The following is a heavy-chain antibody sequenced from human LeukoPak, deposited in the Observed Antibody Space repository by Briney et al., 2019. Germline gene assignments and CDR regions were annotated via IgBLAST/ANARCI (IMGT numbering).Heavy chain of an antibody. Sequence: GESLKISCKGSGYSFTSYWIGWVRQMPGKGLEWMGIVYPGDSDTRYSPSFQGQVTISADKSISTAYLQWSSLKASDTAMSYCASLLLKRSRYFDYWAQGPLVPVPS. V-gene: IGHV5-51*01. J-gene: IGHJ4*02. CDR2: VYPGDSDT. D-gene: IGHD2-21*01. CDR1: GYSFTSYW. CDR3: ASLLLKRSRYFDY.